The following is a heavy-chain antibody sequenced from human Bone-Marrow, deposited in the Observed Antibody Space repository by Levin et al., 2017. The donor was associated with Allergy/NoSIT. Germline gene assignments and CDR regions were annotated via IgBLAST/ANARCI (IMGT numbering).Heavy chain of an antibody. D-gene: IGHD2-21*01. CDR1: GFSVSSNY. V-gene: IGHV3-66*04. CDR3: VGPPRGAYWTFDY. CDR2: IYASGTT. Sequence: GGSLRLSCAASGFSVSSNYMGWVRQAPGKGLEWVSLIYASGTTSHADSLKDRFTISRDNSRNTLYLQMTSLRAEDTAMYFCVGPPRGAYWTFDYWGQGILVTVSS. J-gene: IGHJ4*02.